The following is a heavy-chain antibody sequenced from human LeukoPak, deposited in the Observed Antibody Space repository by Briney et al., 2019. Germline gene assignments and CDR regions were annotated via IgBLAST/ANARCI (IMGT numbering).Heavy chain of an antibody. J-gene: IGHJ4*02. CDR3: ARARGGEATAFDY. CDR2: IIPIFGTA. Sequence: SVKVSCKASGGTFSSYAISWVRQAPGQGLEWMGGIIPIFGTANYAQKFLGRVTITTDESTSTAYMELSSLRSEDTAVYYCARARGGEATAFDYWGQGTLVTVSS. D-gene: IGHD5-12*01. V-gene: IGHV1-69*05. CDR1: GGTFSSYA.